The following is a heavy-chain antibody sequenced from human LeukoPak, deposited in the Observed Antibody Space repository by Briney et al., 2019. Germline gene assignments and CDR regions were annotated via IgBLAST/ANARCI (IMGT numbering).Heavy chain of an antibody. CDR3: ARDLVSTGPYYYSMDI. CDR1: GGSVSSGSYY. D-gene: IGHD5/OR15-5a*01. CDR2: IYYSGST. V-gene: IGHV4-61*01. J-gene: IGHJ6*02. Sequence: SETLSLTCTVSGGSVSSGSYYWSWIRQPPGKGLEWIGYIYYSGSTNYNPSLKSRVTISVDTSKNQFSLKLSSVTAADTAVYYCARDLVSTGPYYYSMDIWGQGTTVTVSS.